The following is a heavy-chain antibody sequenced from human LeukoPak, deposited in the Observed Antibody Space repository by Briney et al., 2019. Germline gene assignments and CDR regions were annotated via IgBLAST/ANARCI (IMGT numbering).Heavy chain of an antibody. CDR3: ARGPYYYYGMDV. CDR2: INHSGST. J-gene: IGHJ6*02. CDR1: GFTFGDYA. Sequence: GSLRLSCTASGFTFGDYAMSWVRQAPGKGLEWIGEINHSGSTNYNPSLKSRVTISVDTSKNQFSLKLSSVTAADTAVYYCARGPYYYYGMDVWGQGTTVTVSS. V-gene: IGHV4-34*01.